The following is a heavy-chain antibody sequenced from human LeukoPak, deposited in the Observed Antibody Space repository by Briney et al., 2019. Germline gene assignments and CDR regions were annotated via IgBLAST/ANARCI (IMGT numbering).Heavy chain of an antibody. D-gene: IGHD5-24*01. Sequence: SETLSLTCAVSGGSFSGYYWSWIRQPPGKGLEWIGEINHSGSTNYNPSLKSRVTISVDTSKNQFSLKLSSVTAADTAVYCCARAPRRDGYNLRNYYFDYWGQGTLVTVSS. CDR1: GGSFSGYY. CDR2: INHSGST. CDR3: ARAPRRDGYNLRNYYFDY. V-gene: IGHV4-34*01. J-gene: IGHJ4*02.